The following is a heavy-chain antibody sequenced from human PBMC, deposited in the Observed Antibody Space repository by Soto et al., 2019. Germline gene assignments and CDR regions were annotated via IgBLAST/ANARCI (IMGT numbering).Heavy chain of an antibody. Sequence: ASVKVSCKASGYTFTSYGISWVRQAPGQGLEWMGWISAYNGNTNYAQKLQGRVTMTTDTSTSTAYMELRSLRSDDTAVYYCAREPRNCGGDCYSFDYWGQGTLVTVSS. D-gene: IGHD2-21*02. CDR3: AREPRNCGGDCYSFDY. CDR2: ISAYNGNT. J-gene: IGHJ4*02. CDR1: GYTFTSYG. V-gene: IGHV1-18*01.